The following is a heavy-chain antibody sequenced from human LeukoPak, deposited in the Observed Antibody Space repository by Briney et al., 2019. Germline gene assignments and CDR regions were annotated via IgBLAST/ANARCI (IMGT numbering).Heavy chain of an antibody. J-gene: IGHJ4*02. CDR2: ISNDGSDK. CDR1: GFTFSIYA. CDR3: ARAGYSSSWYPNY. Sequence: GGSLRLSCAASGFTFSIYAMHWVRQAPGKGLEWVAVISNDGSDKYYADSVKGRFTISRDNSKSTLYLQMNSLRAGDTAVYYCARAGYSSSWYPNYWGQGTLVTVSS. D-gene: IGHD6-13*01. V-gene: IGHV3-30*04.